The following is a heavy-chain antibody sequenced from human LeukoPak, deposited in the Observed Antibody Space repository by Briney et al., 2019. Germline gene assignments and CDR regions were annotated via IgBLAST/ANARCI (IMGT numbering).Heavy chain of an antibody. CDR3: ARDAVAAAGTPIDY. J-gene: IGHJ4*02. D-gene: IGHD6-13*01. CDR2: ISGSSSYI. CDR1: GFTFSTYS. Sequence: GGSLRLSCAASGFTFSTYSMNWVRQAPGKGLDLVSSISGSSSYIYYADSLRGRFTISRDNAKNSLYLQMTSLRAEDTAVYYCARDAVAAAGTPIDYWGQGTLVTVSS. V-gene: IGHV3-21*01.